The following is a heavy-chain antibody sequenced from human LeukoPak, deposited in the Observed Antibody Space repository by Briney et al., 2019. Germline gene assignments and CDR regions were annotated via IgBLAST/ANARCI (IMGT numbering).Heavy chain of an antibody. Sequence: SETLSLTCTVSGGSISSYYWSWIRQPPGKGLEWIGYIYYSGSTNYNPSLKSRVTISVDTSKNQFSLKLSSVTAADTAVYYCARERVTTGDAFDIWGQGTMVTVSS. CDR3: ARERVTTGDAFDI. CDR1: GGSISSYY. J-gene: IGHJ3*02. V-gene: IGHV4-59*01. D-gene: IGHD4-17*01. CDR2: IYYSGST.